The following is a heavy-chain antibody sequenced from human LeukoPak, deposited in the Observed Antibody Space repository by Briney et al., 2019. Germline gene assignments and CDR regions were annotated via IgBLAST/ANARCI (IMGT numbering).Heavy chain of an antibody. CDR2: IWCDGSNK. CDR1: GFTFSSYG. CDR3: AKDARSSTSCYAN. D-gene: IGHD2-2*01. V-gene: IGHV3-33*06. J-gene: IGHJ4*02. Sequence: GRSLRLSCAASGFTFSSYGMHWVRQAPGKGLQWVAVIWCDGSNKYYADSVKGRFTISRDNSKNTLYLQMNSLRAEDTAVYYCAKDARSSTSCYANWRQGTLVTVSS.